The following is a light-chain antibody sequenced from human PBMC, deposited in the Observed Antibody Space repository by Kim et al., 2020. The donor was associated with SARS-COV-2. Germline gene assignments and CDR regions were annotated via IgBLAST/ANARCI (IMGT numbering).Light chain of an antibody. Sequence: PAETATISSRTSQSVSSTNLAWYQQRPGQSPRVLIYGASSRAAGVPDRFSGSGSGTDFTLTISRLEPEDVGVYYCQQYGRSPPNTFGQGTKLEI. CDR3: QQYGRSPPNT. V-gene: IGKV3-20*01. CDR1: QSVSSTN. J-gene: IGKJ2*01. CDR2: GAS.